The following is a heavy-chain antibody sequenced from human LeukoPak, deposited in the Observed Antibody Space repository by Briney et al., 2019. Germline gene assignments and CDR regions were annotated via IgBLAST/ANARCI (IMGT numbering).Heavy chain of an antibody. J-gene: IGHJ4*02. Sequence: SETLSLTCTVSGGSISSSSYYWGWIRQPPGKGLEWIGSIYYSGSTYYNPSLKSRVTISVDTSKNQFSLKLSSVTAADTAVYYCARVGAKYSGYDRGYYFDYWGQGTLVTVSS. CDR2: IYYSGST. CDR3: ARVGAKYSGYDRGYYFDY. CDR1: GGSISSSSYY. V-gene: IGHV4-39*07. D-gene: IGHD5-12*01.